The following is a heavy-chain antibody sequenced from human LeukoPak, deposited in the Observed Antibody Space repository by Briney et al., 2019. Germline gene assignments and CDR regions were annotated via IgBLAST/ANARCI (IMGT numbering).Heavy chain of an antibody. V-gene: IGHV4-31*03. Sequence: PSETLSLTCTVSGGSITRGGYFWTWIRQHPGKGLEWIGYIYYTGTTDHNPSLKSRVTISVDTSKNQFSLKLSSVTAADTAVYYCARRQVGATQAFDYWGQGTLVTVSS. CDR3: ARRQVGATQAFDY. CDR2: IYYTGTT. CDR1: GGSITRGGYF. D-gene: IGHD1-26*01. J-gene: IGHJ4*02.